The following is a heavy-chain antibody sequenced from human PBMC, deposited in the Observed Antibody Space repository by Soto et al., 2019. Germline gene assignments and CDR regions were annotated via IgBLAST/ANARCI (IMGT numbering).Heavy chain of an antibody. CDR3: ARAHNYDSSGYFFDY. V-gene: IGHV1-18*01. CDR1: DYTFASYG. CDR2: ISAFSGYT. D-gene: IGHD3-22*01. J-gene: IGHJ4*02. Sequence: GASVKVSCKASDYTFASYGISWVRQAPGQGLEWMGWISAFSGYTNYAQKVQGRVTMTTDKSTSTAYMELRSLRYDDTAVYYCARAHNYDSSGYFFDYWGQGTLVTVSS.